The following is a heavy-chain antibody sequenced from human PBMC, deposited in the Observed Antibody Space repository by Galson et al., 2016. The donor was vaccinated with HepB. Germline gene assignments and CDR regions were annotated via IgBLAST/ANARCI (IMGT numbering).Heavy chain of an antibody. J-gene: IGHJ5*02. V-gene: IGHV6-1*01. D-gene: IGHD2-21*01. CDR3: ARVRCGSIRCQNWFDP. CDR2: TYYRSKWYN. CDR1: GDSVSSNSAA. Sequence: AISGDSVSSNSAAWSWIRQSPSRGLEWLGRTYYRSKWYNDYAVSVKSRITINPDTSKNQFSLHLNSVTPDDTAVYYCARVRCGSIRCQNWFDPWGQGTLVTVSS.